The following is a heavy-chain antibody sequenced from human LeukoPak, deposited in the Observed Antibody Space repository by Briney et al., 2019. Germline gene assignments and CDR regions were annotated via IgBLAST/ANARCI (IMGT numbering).Heavy chain of an antibody. CDR3: AKDLRGGGAYFDY. J-gene: IGHJ4*02. D-gene: IGHD3-16*01. Sequence: GGSLRLSCAASGFTFSSYAMSWVRQAPGKGLEWVSAISGSGGSTYYADSVKGRFTISRDNSKNTLYLQMNGLRAEDTAVYYGAKDLRGGGAYFDYWGQGTLVTVSS. CDR2: ISGSGGST. CDR1: GFTFSSYA. V-gene: IGHV3-23*01.